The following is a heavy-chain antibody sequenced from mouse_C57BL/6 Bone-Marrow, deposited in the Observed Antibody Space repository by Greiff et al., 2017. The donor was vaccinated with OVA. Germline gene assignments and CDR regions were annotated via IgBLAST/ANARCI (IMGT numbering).Heavy chain of an antibody. J-gene: IGHJ1*03. D-gene: IGHD2-1*01. CDR1: GFNIKDYY. CDR2: IDPEDGDT. V-gene: IGHV14-1*01. Sequence: VQLQQSGAELVRPGASVKLSCTASGFNIKDYYMHWVKQRPNRGLRGIGRIDPEDGDTEYAPKFQGKATMTADTSSNTAYLQLSSLTSEDTAVYYCTTIYYGNHWYFDVWGTGTTVTVSS. CDR3: TTIYYGNHWYFDV.